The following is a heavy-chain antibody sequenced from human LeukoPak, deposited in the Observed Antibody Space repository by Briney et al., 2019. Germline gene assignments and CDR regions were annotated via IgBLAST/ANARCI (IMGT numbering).Heavy chain of an antibody. Sequence: PGGSLRLSCAASGFTFSSYEMNWVRQAPGEGLEWVSYISSSDNTRTYADSVKGRFTISRDNAKNSLYLEMNSLRAEDTAVYYCAREIVSAVAGNFDYWGQGNLVTVSS. D-gene: IGHD6-19*01. V-gene: IGHV3-48*03. J-gene: IGHJ4*02. CDR1: GFTFSSYE. CDR3: AREIVSAVAGNFDY. CDR2: ISSSDNTR.